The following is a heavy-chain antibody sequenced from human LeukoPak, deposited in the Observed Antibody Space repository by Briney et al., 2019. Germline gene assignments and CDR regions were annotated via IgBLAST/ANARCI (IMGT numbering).Heavy chain of an antibody. CDR3: ARENTFEGLVDY. Sequence: GGSLRLSCAASGFTVSSNYMSWVRQAPGKGLEWVSIIYSGGSTYYADSVKGRFTISRDNSKNTLYLQMDSLRAEDTAVYYCARENTFEGLVDYWGQGTLVTVSS. CDR2: IYSGGST. J-gene: IGHJ4*02. V-gene: IGHV3-66*02. D-gene: IGHD2/OR15-2a*01. CDR1: GFTVSSNY.